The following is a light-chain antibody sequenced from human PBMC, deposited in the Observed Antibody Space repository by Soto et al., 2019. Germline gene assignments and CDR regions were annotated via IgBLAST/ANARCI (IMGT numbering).Light chain of an antibody. J-gene: IGKJ1*01. V-gene: IGKV3-20*01. CDR2: GAS. Sequence: IVLTHSPGTLCLSPGDVATLSFRASQSVSSGYLSWYQQKPGQAPRLLIYGASRRATGIPDRFSGSGSGTDFTLTISRLEPEDFAVYYCQQCGSSPWTFGQGTKVDIK. CDR3: QQCGSSPWT. CDR1: QSVSSGY.